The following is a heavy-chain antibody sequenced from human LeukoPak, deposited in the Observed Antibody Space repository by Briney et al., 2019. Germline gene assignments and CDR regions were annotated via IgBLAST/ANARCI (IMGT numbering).Heavy chain of an antibody. CDR2: INPNSGGT. D-gene: IGHD6-13*01. J-gene: IGHJ3*02. V-gene: IGHV1-2*02. CDR1: GYTFTGYY. Sequence: ASVKVSCKASGYTFTGYYMHRVRQAPGQGLEWMGWINPNSGGTNYAQKFQGRVTMTRDTSISTAYMELSRLRSDDTAVYYCARTSSSLFDAFDIWGQGTMVTVSS. CDR3: ARTSSSLFDAFDI.